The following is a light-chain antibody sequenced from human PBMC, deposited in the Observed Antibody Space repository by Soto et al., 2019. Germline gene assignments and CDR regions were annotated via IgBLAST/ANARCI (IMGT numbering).Light chain of an antibody. J-gene: IGLJ1*01. V-gene: IGLV1-44*01. CDR2: TSD. Sequence: QSALTQPPSASGTPGQRVTVSCSGSSSNIGTNTVHWFHQLPGTAPKLLIYTSDQRPSGVPDRFSGSKSGTSASLAISGLQSEDEADYYCAAWDDSLNGYVFGTGTKVTVL. CDR1: SSNIGTNT. CDR3: AAWDDSLNGYV.